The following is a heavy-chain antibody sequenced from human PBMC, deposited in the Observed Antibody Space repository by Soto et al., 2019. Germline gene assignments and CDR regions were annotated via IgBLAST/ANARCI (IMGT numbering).Heavy chain of an antibody. J-gene: IGHJ4*02. CDR1: GFTFSSYA. CDR3: VKGEYYYDSSGYYPFAY. D-gene: IGHD3-22*01. Sequence: GGSLRLSCSASGFTFSSYAMHWVRLAPGKGLEYVSSISTNGGSTHYADSVKGRFTISRDNSKHTQYLQMSSLRADDTAVYYCVKGEYYYDSSGYYPFAYWAQGTLVTVSS. V-gene: IGHV3-64D*06. CDR2: ISTNGGST.